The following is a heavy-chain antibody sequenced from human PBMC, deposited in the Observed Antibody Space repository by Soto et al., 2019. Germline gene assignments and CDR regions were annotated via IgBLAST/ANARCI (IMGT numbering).Heavy chain of an antibody. CDR3: ASGIATGQIDP. CDR2: INPDNGNT. J-gene: IGHJ5*02. CDR1: GYTFTRYT. V-gene: IGHV1-3*01. Sequence: ASVKVSCKASGYTFTRYTMNWVLQAPGQRLEWMGWINPDNGNTKSSQKFQDRVIITRDTSASTAYMDLSSLRSEDTAVYDCASGIATGQIDPWGKGTLVTVSS. D-gene: IGHD6-13*01.